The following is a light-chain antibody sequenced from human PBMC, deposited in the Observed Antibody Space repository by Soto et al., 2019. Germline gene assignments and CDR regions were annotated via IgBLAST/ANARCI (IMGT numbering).Light chain of an antibody. CDR2: AAS. V-gene: IGKV1-9*01. CDR3: QQLNGYPPWT. Sequence: DIQLTQSPSFLSASVGDRVTITCRASEGISSYVAWYQQKPGKAPELLIYAASTLQSGVPSRFSGSGSGTDFTLTISSLQPEDFATYYCQQLNGYPPWTFGQGTKVEIK. CDR1: EGISSY. J-gene: IGKJ1*01.